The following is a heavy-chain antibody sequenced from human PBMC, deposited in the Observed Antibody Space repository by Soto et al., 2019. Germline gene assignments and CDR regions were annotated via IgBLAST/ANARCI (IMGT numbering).Heavy chain of an antibody. D-gene: IGHD3-22*01. CDR3: ASHSDSSAYYYRGLDY. CDR2: IIPIYGTA. CDR1: GGTFSSYA. V-gene: IGHV1-69*12. J-gene: IGHJ4*02. Sequence: QVQLVQSGAEVKKPGSSVKVSCKASGGTFSSYAISWVRQAPGQGLEWMGGIIPIYGTADYAQKFQGRITITADEPTSTAYMELSSLRSEDTAVYYCASHSDSSAYYYRGLDYWGQGTLVTVSS.